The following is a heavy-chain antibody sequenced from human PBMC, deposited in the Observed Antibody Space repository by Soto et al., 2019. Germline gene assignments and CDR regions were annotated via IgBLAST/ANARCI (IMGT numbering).Heavy chain of an antibody. CDR1: GFSLSTTGVG. D-gene: IGHD7-27*01. CDR3: ARTSVNWGSRGLIDH. V-gene: IGHV2-5*02. Sequence: QITLKESGPTLVKPTQTLTLTCAFSGFSLSTTGVGVGWIRQPPGKALEWLAFIYWDDDERYRSSLKSMLTITKDTSKTQVVLTMANMDPVDTATYYCARTSVNWGSRGLIDHWGQGTLVTVSS. CDR2: IYWDDDE. J-gene: IGHJ4*02.